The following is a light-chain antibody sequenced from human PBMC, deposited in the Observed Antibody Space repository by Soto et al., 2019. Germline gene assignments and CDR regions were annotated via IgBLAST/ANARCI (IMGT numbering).Light chain of an antibody. CDR2: GAS. Sequence: QMTQSPSSVSASVGDRVTIGCRASQGISTWLAWYQQKAGKAPNLLIYGASNLHSGVPSRFSGSGSGTNFTLTISSMQPEDFATYYCQQANSFPITFGQGTRL. CDR1: QGISTW. J-gene: IGKJ5*01. V-gene: IGKV1-12*01. CDR3: QQANSFPIT.